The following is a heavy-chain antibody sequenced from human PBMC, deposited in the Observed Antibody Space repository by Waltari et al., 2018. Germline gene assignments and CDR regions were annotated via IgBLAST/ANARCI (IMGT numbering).Heavy chain of an antibody. Sequence: QVQLQESGPGQVKPSETLSLTCTVSDYSISSGYSWGWIRQPPGKGLEWIGNIYHSGGTNYNPSLKSRVTMFLDTSKKQFSLRLSSVTASDTAVYYCARGSYYDNSNYYSEFDSWGQGTLVTVSS. CDR2: IYHSGGT. V-gene: IGHV4-38-2*02. D-gene: IGHD3-22*01. CDR1: DYSISSGYS. CDR3: ARGSYYDNSNYYSEFDS. J-gene: IGHJ4*02.